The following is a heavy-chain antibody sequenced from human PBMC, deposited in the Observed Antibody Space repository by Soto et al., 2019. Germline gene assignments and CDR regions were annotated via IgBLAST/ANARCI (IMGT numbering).Heavy chain of an antibody. V-gene: IGHV1-8*01. D-gene: IGHD3-10*01. Sequence: ASVKVSCKASGNTFTSYDINWVRQATGHGLEWMGWINPNSGNIGYAQKFQGRVTMTRDTAIRTAYMEVSRLRSDDTAVYYCARGLTTGDAFDIWGQGTMVTVSS. CDR1: GNTFTSYD. CDR2: INPNSGNI. J-gene: IGHJ3*02. CDR3: ARGLTTGDAFDI.